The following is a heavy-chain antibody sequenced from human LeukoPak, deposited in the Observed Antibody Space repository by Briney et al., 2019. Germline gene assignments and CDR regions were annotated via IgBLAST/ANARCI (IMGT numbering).Heavy chain of an antibody. CDR2: ISHDATE. CDR1: GFTIIGYA. J-gene: IGHJ5*02. V-gene: IGHV3-30*03. CDR3: TRTGLGYRLGNGLDA. Sequence: HPGGSLRLSCAASGFTIIGYAMYWVRQAPGKGLEFVASISHDATERYRESVKGRFTISRDTSKNTVYLQMNTLRAEDSALYYCTRTGLGYRLGNGLDAWGQGTLVTVSS. D-gene: IGHD5-18*01.